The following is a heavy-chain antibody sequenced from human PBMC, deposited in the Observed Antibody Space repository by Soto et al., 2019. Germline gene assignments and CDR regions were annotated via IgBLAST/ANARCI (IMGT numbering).Heavy chain of an antibody. CDR1: GFTFSSHA. V-gene: IGHV3-23*01. Sequence: EVHLLESGGALAQPGGSLRLSCGASGFTFSSHAINWVRKAPGKGLEWVSGISAGGGETYYADSVKGRFTISRDTSNNTVHLQMNSLRVEDTAVYYCARDQSPRVEGGMVGDHWGQGTLVTVSS. CDR3: ARDQSPRVEGGMVGDH. D-gene: IGHD2-15*01. J-gene: IGHJ5*02. CDR2: ISAGGGET.